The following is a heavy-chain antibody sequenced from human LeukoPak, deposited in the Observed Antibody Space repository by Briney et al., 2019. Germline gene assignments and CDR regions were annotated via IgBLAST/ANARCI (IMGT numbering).Heavy chain of an antibody. CDR1: GYRFNIYW. CDR2: INQEGSEK. CDR3: ARDGHPFDL. J-gene: IGHJ4*02. Sequence: SGGCESLLCAASGYRFNIYWMSGVRGARARALEWVANINQEGSEKYYVDSAKGRFTISRDNAKNSLYLQMNSLRAEDTAVYYCARDGHPFDLWGQGTLVTVAS. V-gene: IGHV3-7*01.